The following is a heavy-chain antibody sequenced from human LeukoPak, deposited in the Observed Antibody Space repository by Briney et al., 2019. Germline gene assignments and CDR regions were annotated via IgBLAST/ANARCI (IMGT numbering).Heavy chain of an antibody. CDR2: ISGSGGST. V-gene: IGHV3-23*01. CDR1: GFTFSSYA. Sequence: PGGSLRLSCAASGFTFSSYAMSWXXQAPGKGXEWXSAISGSGGSTYYADSVKGRFTISRDNSKNTLYLQMSSLRAEDTAVYYCAKDRYDYVWGSSTRYYFDYWGQGTLVTVSS. D-gene: IGHD3-16*01. CDR3: AKDRYDYVWGSSTRYYFDY. J-gene: IGHJ4*02.